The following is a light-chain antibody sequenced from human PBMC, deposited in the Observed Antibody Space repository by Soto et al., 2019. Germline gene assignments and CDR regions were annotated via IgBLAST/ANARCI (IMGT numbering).Light chain of an antibody. Sequence: DIQMTQSPSSLSAYVGDRVTITCRASQSISSYLSWYHQKPGKAPKLLIFAASSLRSGVPSRFSGSGFGTDFTLTISSRQPEDFATYYCQQSYDPPYTFGQGTKLQI. J-gene: IGKJ2*01. CDR1: QSISSY. CDR3: QQSYDPPYT. V-gene: IGKV1-39*01. CDR2: AAS.